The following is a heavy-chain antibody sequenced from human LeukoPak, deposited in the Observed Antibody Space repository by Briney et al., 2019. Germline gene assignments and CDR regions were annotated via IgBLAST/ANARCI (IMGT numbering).Heavy chain of an antibody. D-gene: IGHD5-24*01. J-gene: IGHJ4*02. CDR2: ISSNGGST. CDR1: GFTFSSYS. Sequence: GGSLRLSCAASGFTFSSYSMHWVRQAPGKGLEYVSAISSNGGSTYYANSVKGRFTISRDNSKNTLYLQMGSLRDEDMAVYYCAREPHKATTTFDYWGQGTLVTVSS. CDR3: AREPHKATTTFDY. V-gene: IGHV3-64*01.